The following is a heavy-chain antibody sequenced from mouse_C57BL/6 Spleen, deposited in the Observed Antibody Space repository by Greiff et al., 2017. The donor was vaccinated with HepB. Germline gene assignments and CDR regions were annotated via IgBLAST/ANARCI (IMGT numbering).Heavy chain of an antibody. CDR2: IYPGDGDT. Sequence: QVQLQQSGPELVKPGASVKISCKASGYAFSSSWMNWVKQRPGKGLEWIGRIYPGDGDTNYNGKFKGKATLTADKSSSTAYMQLSSLTSEDSAVYFCAPQTAQATYYFDYWGQGTTLTVSS. CDR3: APQTAQATYYFDY. J-gene: IGHJ2*01. CDR1: GYAFSSSW. D-gene: IGHD3-2*02. V-gene: IGHV1-82*01.